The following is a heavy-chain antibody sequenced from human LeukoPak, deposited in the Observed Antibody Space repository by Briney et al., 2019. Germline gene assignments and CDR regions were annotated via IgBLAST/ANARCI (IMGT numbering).Heavy chain of an antibody. V-gene: IGHV1-3*04. J-gene: IGHJ4*02. Sequence: GASVKVSCKASGYTLSNCAIHWVRQARGQRLEWMGWINTANGDTKYSQNFQDRVTITRDTSANTAYMELSSLRTEDTAVYYCARDFGRLGQFYFDYWGQGTLVTVSS. CDR2: INTANGDT. CDR3: ARDFGRLGQFYFDY. D-gene: IGHD3-16*01. CDR1: GYTLSNCA.